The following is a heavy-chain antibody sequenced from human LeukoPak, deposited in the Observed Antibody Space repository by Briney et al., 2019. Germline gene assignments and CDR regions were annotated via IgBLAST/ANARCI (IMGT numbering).Heavy chain of an antibody. Sequence: PSETLSLTCTVSGGSISSDGYYWSWIRQPPGKGLEWIGYVLYSGSTYYSPSLKSRVTISVDTSKNQFSLKLSSVTAADTAVYYCARGREAPDFDYWGQGTLVTVSS. V-gene: IGHV4-30-2*01. J-gene: IGHJ4*02. CDR3: ARGREAPDFDY. CDR2: VLYSGST. CDR1: GGSISSDGYY. D-gene: IGHD6-6*01.